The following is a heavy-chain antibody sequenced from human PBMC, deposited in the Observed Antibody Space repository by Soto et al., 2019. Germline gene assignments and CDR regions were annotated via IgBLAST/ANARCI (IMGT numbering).Heavy chain of an antibody. CDR1: RKSFNVYN. CDR3: ARGSLGYCSSTSCYHRYYYYYGMDV. D-gene: IGHD2-2*01. Sequence: SDTLSLTSGVYRKSFNVYNWSQIRQPRRKVVECIGEIYHSGSTNYNPSLKSRVTISVDTSKNQFSLKLSSVTAADTAVYYCARGSLGYCSSTSCYHRYYYYYGMDVWGQGTTVT. J-gene: IGHJ6*02. CDR2: IYHSGST. V-gene: IGHV4-34*01.